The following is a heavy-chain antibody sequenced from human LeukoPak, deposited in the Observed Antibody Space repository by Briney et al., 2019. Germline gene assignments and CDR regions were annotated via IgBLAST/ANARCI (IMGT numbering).Heavy chain of an antibody. CDR3: ARGLIRINMVHFILGY. D-gene: IGHD3-10*01. V-gene: IGHV1-2*02. CDR2: VNPNSGDR. CDR1: GYTFTGYY. J-gene: IGHJ4*02. Sequence: ASVKVSCKASGYTFTGYYMHWVRQAPGQGLEWMGWVNPNSGDRNYTQKFQGRVTMTRDTSIGTAYMELSRLKSDDTAVYYCARGLIRINMVHFILGYWGQGTLVTVSS.